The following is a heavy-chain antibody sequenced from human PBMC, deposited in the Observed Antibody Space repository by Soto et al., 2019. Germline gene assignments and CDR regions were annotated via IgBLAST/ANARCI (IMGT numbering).Heavy chain of an antibody. Sequence: EVQLVESGGGVVRPGGSLRLSCAASGFTFDDYGMSWVRQAPGKGLEWVSGINWNGGSTGYADSVKGRFTISRDNAKNSLYLQMNSLRAEDTALYYCARGSRYYGAGSYFDFDYWGQGTLVTVSS. CDR1: GFTFDDYG. CDR3: ARGSRYYGAGSYFDFDY. CDR2: INWNGGST. V-gene: IGHV3-20*04. D-gene: IGHD3-10*01. J-gene: IGHJ4*02.